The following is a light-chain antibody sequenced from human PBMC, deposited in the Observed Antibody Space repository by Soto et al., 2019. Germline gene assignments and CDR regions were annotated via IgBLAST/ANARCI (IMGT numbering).Light chain of an antibody. CDR1: QTIGQK. CDR2: GAS. CDR3: QQYNGWPWT. V-gene: IGKV3-15*01. J-gene: IGKJ1*01. Sequence: EIVLAQSQATLSVTPGERITLSCRATQTIGQKLAWYLQRPGQAPSLLMYGASTRATDIPARFSGSVSGTEFPLTITGLQSEDFAVYYCQQYNGWPWTFGQGTKVEI.